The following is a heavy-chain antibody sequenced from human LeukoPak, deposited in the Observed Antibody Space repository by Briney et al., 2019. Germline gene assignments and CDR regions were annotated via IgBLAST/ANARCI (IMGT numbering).Heavy chain of an antibody. D-gene: IGHD6-13*01. CDR3: ARHPSSSWFDWYFDY. J-gene: IGHJ4*02. V-gene: IGHV4-4*02. CDR2: IYHSGST. CDR1: GGSISSSNW. Sequence: PSETLSLTCAVSGGSISSSNWWSWVRQPPGKGLEWIGEIYHSGSTNYNPSLKSRVTISADTSKNHFSLKLSSVTAADTAVYYCARHPSSSWFDWYFDYWGQGTLVTVSS.